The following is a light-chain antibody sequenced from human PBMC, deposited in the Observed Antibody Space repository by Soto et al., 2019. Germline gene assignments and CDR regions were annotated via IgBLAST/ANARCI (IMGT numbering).Light chain of an antibody. CDR1: QNVGKNF. Sequence: EIVLTQSPGTLSLSPGERATLSCRASQNVGKNFLSWYQQKPGQAPRLLVYGASTRATGIPDRFVGSGSGTDFTLTITRLEPEDSAVYFCLQSASSPRTFGQGTTVEIK. CDR2: GAS. J-gene: IGKJ1*01. CDR3: LQSASSPRT. V-gene: IGKV3-20*01.